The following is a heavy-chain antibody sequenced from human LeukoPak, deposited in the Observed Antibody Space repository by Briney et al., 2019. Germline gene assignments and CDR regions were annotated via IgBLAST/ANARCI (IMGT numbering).Heavy chain of an antibody. D-gene: IGHD6-13*01. CDR1: GGSFSGYY. Sequence: SETLSLTCAVYGGSFSGYYWSWIRQPPGKGLEWIGEINHSGSTNYNPSLKSRVTISVDTSKNQFSLKLSSVTAADTAVYYCATAGRDSSSRYYGMDVWGQGTTVTVSS. V-gene: IGHV4-34*01. J-gene: IGHJ6*02. CDR3: ATAGRDSSSRYYGMDV. CDR2: INHSGST.